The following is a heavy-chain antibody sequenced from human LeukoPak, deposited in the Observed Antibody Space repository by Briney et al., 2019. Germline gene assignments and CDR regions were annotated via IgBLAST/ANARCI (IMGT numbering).Heavy chain of an antibody. J-gene: IGHJ4*02. CDR3: AKGLYYYDSSGYPD. Sequence: GGSLRLSCAASGFTFSSYGMHWVRQAPGKGLEWVTFIRYDGSNEYYADSVKGRFTISRDNSKNTVFLQMNSLRDEDTAVYYCAKGLYYYDSSGYPDWGQGTLVTVSS. CDR2: IRYDGSNE. CDR1: GFTFSSYG. V-gene: IGHV3-30*02. D-gene: IGHD3-22*01.